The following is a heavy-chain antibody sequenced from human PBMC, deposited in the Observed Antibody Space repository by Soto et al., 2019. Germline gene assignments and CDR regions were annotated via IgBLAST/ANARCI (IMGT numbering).Heavy chain of an antibody. CDR2: INPKSGGT. J-gene: IGHJ6*02. CDR1: GYSFSDYH. V-gene: IGHV1-2*04. D-gene: IGHD2-8*01. Sequence: ASVKVSCKASGYSFSDYHIHWVRQAPGQGVAWLGRINPKSGGTSSAQKFQGWVTMTRDTSISTADMELTRLRSDDTAVYFCARGHSTDCSNGVCSFFYNHEMDVWGQGTTVTVSS. CDR3: ARGHSTDCSNGVCSFFYNHEMDV.